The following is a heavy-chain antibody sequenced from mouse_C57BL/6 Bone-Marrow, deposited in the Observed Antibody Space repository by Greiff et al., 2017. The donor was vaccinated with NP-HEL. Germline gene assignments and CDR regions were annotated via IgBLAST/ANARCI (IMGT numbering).Heavy chain of an antibody. J-gene: IGHJ1*03. Sequence: VQLQESGAELARPGASVKLSCKASGYTFTSYGISWVKQRTGQGLEWIGEIYPRSGNTYYNEKFKGKATLTAEKSSSTAYMELRSLTSEDSADYFCARAGLRRPYWYFDVWGTGTTVTVSA. CDR2: IYPRSGNT. D-gene: IGHD2-4*01. V-gene: IGHV1-81*01. CDR3: ARAGLRRPYWYFDV. CDR1: GYTFTSYG.